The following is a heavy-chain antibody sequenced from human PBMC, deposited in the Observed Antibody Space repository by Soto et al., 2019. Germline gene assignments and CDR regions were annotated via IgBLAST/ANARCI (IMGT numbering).Heavy chain of an antibody. CDR3: ARGPYCSGGSCYSGYFDY. CDR2: IYYSGST. J-gene: IGHJ4*02. D-gene: IGHD2-15*01. Sequence: QVQLQESGPGLVKPSETLSLTCTVSGGSVSSGSYYWSWIRQPPGKGLEWIGYIYYSGSTNYNPSLKSRVTMSVDTSKNQFSLKLSSVTAADTAVYYCARGPYCSGGSCYSGYFDYWGQGTLVTVSS. CDR1: GGSVSSGSYY. V-gene: IGHV4-61*01.